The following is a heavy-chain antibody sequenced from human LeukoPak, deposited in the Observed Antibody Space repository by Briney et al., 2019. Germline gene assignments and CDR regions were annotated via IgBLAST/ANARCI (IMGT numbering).Heavy chain of an antibody. Sequence: PGSSLELSCAASGFIFSDYGIHWVRQAPGRGLEWLEVIWYDGSKKYYADSVKGRFTISRENSRNVVYLQMNSLRAEDTAVYYCARDGLRTDVAFDNWGQGTLATVSS. V-gene: IGHV3-33*01. D-gene: IGHD1-1*01. CDR2: IWYDGSKK. CDR3: ARDGLRTDVAFDN. CDR1: GFIFSDYG. J-gene: IGHJ4*02.